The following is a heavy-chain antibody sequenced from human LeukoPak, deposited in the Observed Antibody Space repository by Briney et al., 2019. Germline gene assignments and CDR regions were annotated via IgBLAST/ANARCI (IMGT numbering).Heavy chain of an antibody. CDR2: TRYDESKT. V-gene: IGHV3-30*02. D-gene: IGHD1-26*01. CDR3: AKARYSGSPALDF. CDR1: GFTSSNNG. Sequence: GGSLRLSCAASGFTSSNNGMHWVRQPPGKGLEWVAFTRYDESKTFYGDSVRGRFTISRDNSKNTLYLQMNSLTTDDSAVYYCAKARYSGSPALDFWGQGTLVTVSS. J-gene: IGHJ4*02.